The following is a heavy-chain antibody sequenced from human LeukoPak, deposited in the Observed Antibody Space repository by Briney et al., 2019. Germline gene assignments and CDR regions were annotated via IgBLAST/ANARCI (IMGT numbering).Heavy chain of an antibody. CDR3: AKDRRGSGSFDY. Sequence: GGSLRLSCAASGFTFSSYAMSWVRQAPGMGLEWVSAISGSGGSTYYADSVKGRFTISRDNSKNTLYLQMNSLRAEDTAVYYCAKDRRGSGSFDYWGQGTLVTVSS. J-gene: IGHJ4*02. CDR1: GFTFSSYA. V-gene: IGHV3-23*01. CDR2: ISGSGGST. D-gene: IGHD3-10*01.